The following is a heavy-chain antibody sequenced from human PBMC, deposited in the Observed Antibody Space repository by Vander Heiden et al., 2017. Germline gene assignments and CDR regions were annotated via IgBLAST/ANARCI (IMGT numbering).Heavy chain of an antibody. V-gene: IGHV3-15*01. CDR2: IKSKTDGGTT. CDR1: GFTFSNAW. CDR3: TTDDPRAYYYYYYGMDV. Sequence: EVQLVESGGGLVKPGGSLRLSCAASGFTFSNAWMGWVRQAPGKGLEWVGRIKSKTDGGTTDYAAPVKGRFTISRDDSKNTLYLQMNSLKTEDTAVYYCTTDDPRAYYYYYYGMDVWGQGTTVTVSS. J-gene: IGHJ6*02.